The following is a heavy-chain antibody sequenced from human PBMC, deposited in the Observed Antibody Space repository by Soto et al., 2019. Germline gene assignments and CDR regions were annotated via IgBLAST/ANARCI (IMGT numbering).Heavy chain of an antibody. V-gene: IGHV4-34*01. CDR2: INHSGST. J-gene: IGHJ5*02. CDR1: GGSFSGYY. Sequence: QVQLQQWGAGLLKPSETLSLTCAVYGGSFSGYYWSWIRQPPGKGLEWIGEINHSGSTNYNPSLTSRVTLSVDTSKNQFSLKLSSVTAADTAVYYCARARRFDPWGQGTLVTVSS. CDR3: ARARRFDP.